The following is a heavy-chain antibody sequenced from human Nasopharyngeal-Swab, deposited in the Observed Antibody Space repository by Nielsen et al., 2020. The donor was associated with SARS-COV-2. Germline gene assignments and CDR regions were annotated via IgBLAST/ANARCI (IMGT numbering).Heavy chain of an antibody. CDR2: ISGSGGST. J-gene: IGHJ4*02. CDR3: AKDVDTAMVSTQLDY. Sequence: GGSLRLSCAASGFTFSSYAMSWVRQAPGKGLEWVSAISGSGGSTYYADSVKGRFTISRDNSKNTLYLLMNSLRAEDTAVYYCAKDVDTAMVSTQLDYWGQGTLVTVSS. CDR1: GFTFSSYA. V-gene: IGHV3-23*01. D-gene: IGHD5-18*01.